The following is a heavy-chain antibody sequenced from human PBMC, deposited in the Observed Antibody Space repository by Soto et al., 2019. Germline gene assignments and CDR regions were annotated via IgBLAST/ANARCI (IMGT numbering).Heavy chain of an antibody. J-gene: IGHJ4*02. CDR1: GYRFSTFW. D-gene: IGHD3-16*01. V-gene: IGHV5-51*01. Sequence: GESLKISCKGSGYRFSTFWIGWVRQMPGKGLGWVAIIYPDQSRAMYSPAFQGQVTISVDKSISTAYLQWNSLKASDTAIYYCARRHYDLFTGQRYHRYFWGPGTLVTFSS. CDR2: IYPDQSRA. CDR3: ARRHYDLFTGQRYHRYF.